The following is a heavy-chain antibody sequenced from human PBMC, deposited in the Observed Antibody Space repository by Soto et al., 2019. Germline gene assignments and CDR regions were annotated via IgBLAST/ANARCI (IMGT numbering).Heavy chain of an antibody. V-gene: IGHV4-31*03. CDR3: ARDNLYSSPAHFDY. CDR1: GASISSEGYY. J-gene: IGHJ4*02. Sequence: PSETLSLTCTVSGASISSEGYYWSWVRQHPGKGLEWIGFISYTGSISYNPSLKSRITLSVDTSKSQFSLKLRSVTAADTAVYHCARDNLYSSPAHFDYWGQGSLVTAPQ. D-gene: IGHD6-13*01. CDR2: ISYTGSI.